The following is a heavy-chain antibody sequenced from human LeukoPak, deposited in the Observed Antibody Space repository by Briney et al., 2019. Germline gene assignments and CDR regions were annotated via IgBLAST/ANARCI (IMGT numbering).Heavy chain of an antibody. CDR1: GFTFSSYS. CDR3: ARAVYYSNYLGY. V-gene: IGHV3-21*01. D-gene: IGHD3-10*01. Sequence: GGSLRLSCAAAGFTFSSYSMNWVRQAPGKGLDWVSSISGSSSYIYYEDSVKGRFTISRDNAKNSLYLQMNSLRAEDTAVYYCARAVYYSNYLGYWGQGTLVTVSS. J-gene: IGHJ4*01. CDR2: ISGSSSYI.